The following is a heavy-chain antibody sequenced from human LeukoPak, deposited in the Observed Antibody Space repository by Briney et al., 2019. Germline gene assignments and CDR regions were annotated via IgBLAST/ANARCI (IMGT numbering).Heavy chain of an antibody. D-gene: IGHD3-16*01. V-gene: IGHV4-34*01. CDR1: GGSLSGYY. J-gene: IGHJ3*02. CDR3: ARQKLYDYVWGSYGQNAFDI. CDR2: INHSGST. Sequence: SETLSLTCAVYGGSLSGYYWSWIRQPPGKGLEWIGEINHSGSTNYNPSLKSRVTISVDTSKNQFSLKLSSVTAADTAVYYCARQKLYDYVWGSYGQNAFDIWGQGTMVTVSS.